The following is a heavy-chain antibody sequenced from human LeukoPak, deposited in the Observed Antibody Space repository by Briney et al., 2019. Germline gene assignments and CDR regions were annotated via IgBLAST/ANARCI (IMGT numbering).Heavy chain of an antibody. CDR1: GYTFTSYG. J-gene: IGHJ2*01. V-gene: IGHV1-18*01. D-gene: IGHD3-3*01. Sequence: ASVKVSCKASGYTFTSYGISWVRQAPGQGLEWMGWISAYNGNTNYAQKLQGRVTMTTDTSTSTAYMELRSLRSDDTAVYYCARDLEYYDFWSGYYTPRYFDLWGRGTLVTVSS. CDR2: ISAYNGNT. CDR3: ARDLEYYDFWSGYYTPRYFDL.